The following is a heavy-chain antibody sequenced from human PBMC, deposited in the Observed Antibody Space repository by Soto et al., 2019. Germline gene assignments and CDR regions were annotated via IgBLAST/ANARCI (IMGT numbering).Heavy chain of an antibody. D-gene: IGHD2-15*01. V-gene: IGHV3-30-3*01. Sequence: PGGSLRLSXAASGFTFSSYAMHWVRQAPGKGLEWVAVISYDGSNKYYADSVKGRFTISRDNSKNTLYLQMNSLRAEDTAVYYCARVAATSYNYYHYYGMDVWGQGTTVTVSS. CDR1: GFTFSSYA. CDR2: ISYDGSNK. CDR3: ARVAATSYNYYHYYGMDV. J-gene: IGHJ6*02.